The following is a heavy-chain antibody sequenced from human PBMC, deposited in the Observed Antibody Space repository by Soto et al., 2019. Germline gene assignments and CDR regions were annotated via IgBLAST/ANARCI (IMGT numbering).Heavy chain of an antibody. CDR1: GYTFTSYG. D-gene: IGHD6-13*01. Sequence: QVQLVQSGAEVKKPGASVKVSCKASGYTFTSYGISWVRQAPGQGLEWMGWISAYNGNTNYAQKLQGRVTMTTDTSTSTAYRELRSLRSDDTAVYYCAREGPYSSSWYLSMDVWGQGTTVTVSS. J-gene: IGHJ6*02. CDR3: AREGPYSSSWYLSMDV. CDR2: ISAYNGNT. V-gene: IGHV1-18*01.